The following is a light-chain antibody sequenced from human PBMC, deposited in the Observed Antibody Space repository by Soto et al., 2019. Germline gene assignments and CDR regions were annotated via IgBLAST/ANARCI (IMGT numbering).Light chain of an antibody. CDR1: QDISDF. Sequence: DIQMTQSPSSLFASVGDRVTITCQASQDISDFLNWYQQKPGKAPKVLIYDASNLQTGVPSRFTGRGSGTDFILTISSVQPDDSGTYYCQQYDDLPITFGQGTRLEIK. CDR3: QQYDDLPIT. CDR2: DAS. J-gene: IGKJ5*01. V-gene: IGKV1-33*01.